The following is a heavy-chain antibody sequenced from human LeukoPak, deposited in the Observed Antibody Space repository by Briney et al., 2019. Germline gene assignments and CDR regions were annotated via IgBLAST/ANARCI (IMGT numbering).Heavy chain of an antibody. J-gene: IGHJ4*02. CDR3: ASQQMAVAGTGLGY. V-gene: IGHV3-48*01. D-gene: IGHD6-19*01. CDR1: GFTFSTYS. CDR2: ISTSGTTI. Sequence: GGSLRLPCAASGFTFSTYSMNWVRQAPGRGLEWVSYISTSGTTIYYADSVKGRFTISRDNAKNSLYLQMNSLRAEDTAVYFCASQQMAVAGTGLGYWGQGTLVTVSS.